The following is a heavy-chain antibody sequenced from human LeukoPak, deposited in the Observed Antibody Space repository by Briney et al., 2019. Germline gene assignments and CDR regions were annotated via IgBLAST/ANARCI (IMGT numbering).Heavy chain of an antibody. V-gene: IGHV3-13*01. D-gene: IGHD1-26*01. CDR1: GFTFSRYD. CDR2: IGTAGDT. J-gene: IGHJ4*02. CDR3: VGGPSYDY. Sequence: PGGSLRLSCAASGFTFSRYDMHWVRQDTGKRLEWVSAIGTAGDTYYPGSVKGRFIISREDAKNSLYLQMNSLRAGDTAVYYCVGGPSYDYWGQGTLVTVSS.